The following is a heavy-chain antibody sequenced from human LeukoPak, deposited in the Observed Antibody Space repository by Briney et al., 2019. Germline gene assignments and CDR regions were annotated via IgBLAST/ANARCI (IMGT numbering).Heavy chain of an antibody. CDR2: IYPDDSDT. V-gene: IGHV5-51*01. Sequence: GESLKISCKGSGYSFPTYWIGWVRQMPGKGLEWMGIIYPDDSDTRYSPSFQGQVTISADKSISTAYLQWSSLKASDTAMYYCARGTTGTTRNFDYWGQGTLVTVSS. CDR1: GYSFPTYW. J-gene: IGHJ4*02. CDR3: ARGTTGTTRNFDY. D-gene: IGHD1-1*01.